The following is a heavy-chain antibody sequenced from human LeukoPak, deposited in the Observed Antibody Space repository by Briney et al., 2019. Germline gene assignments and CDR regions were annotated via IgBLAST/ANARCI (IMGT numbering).Heavy chain of an antibody. Sequence: GASVKVSCKASGYTFTSYYMHWMRQAPGQGLEWMGIINYSGGTTNYPQKFQGRVTMTRDMSTSTVYMEVSSLRSEDTAVYYCASLAYFDYLADYWGQGTLVTVSS. V-gene: IGHV1-46*01. J-gene: IGHJ4*02. CDR1: GYTFTSYY. CDR3: ASLAYFDYLADY. CDR2: INYSGGTT. D-gene: IGHD3-9*01.